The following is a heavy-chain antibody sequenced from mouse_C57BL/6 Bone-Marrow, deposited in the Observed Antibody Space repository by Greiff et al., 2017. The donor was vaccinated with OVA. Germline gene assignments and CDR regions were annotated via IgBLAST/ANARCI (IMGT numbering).Heavy chain of an antibody. CDR2: INPNNGGT. J-gene: IGHJ4*01. Sequence: VQLKQSGPELVKPGASVKIPCKASGYTFTDYNMDWVKQSHGKSLEWIGDINPNNGGTIYNQKFKGKATLTVDKSSSTAYMELRSLTSEDTAVYYCARMRLRRAMDYGGQGTSVTVSS. D-gene: IGHD1-1*01. CDR3: ARMRLRRAMDY. V-gene: IGHV1-18*01. CDR1: GYTFTDYN.